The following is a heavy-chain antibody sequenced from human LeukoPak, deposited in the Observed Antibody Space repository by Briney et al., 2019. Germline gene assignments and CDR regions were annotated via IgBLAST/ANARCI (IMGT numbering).Heavy chain of an antibody. CDR1: GFSLSTSGMC. CDR3: ARMTSGTYGKRGFDP. D-gene: IGHD3-10*01. V-gene: IGHV2-70*11. Sequence: SGPTLVNPTQTLTLTCTFPGFSLSTSGMCVSWIRQPPGKALEWLARIDWDDDKYYSTSLKTRLTISKDTSKNQVVLTMTNMDPVDTGTYYCARMTSGTYGKRGFDPWGQGTLVTVSP. J-gene: IGHJ5*02. CDR2: IDWDDDK.